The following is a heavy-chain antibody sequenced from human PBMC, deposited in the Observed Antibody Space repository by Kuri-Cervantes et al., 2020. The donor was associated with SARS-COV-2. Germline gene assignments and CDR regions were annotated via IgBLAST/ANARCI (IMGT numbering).Heavy chain of an antibody. J-gene: IGHJ4*02. CDR2: IIPILGTA. CDR3: ARAYYYDSSGYYPGDY. CDR1: GGTFSSYA. V-gene: IGHV1-69*13. D-gene: IGHD3-22*01. Sequence: SVKVSCKASGGTFSSYAISWVRQAPGQGLEWMGGIIPILGTANYAQKFQGRVTITADESTSTAYMELSSPRSEDTAVYYCARAYYYDSSGYYPGDYWGQGTLVTVSS.